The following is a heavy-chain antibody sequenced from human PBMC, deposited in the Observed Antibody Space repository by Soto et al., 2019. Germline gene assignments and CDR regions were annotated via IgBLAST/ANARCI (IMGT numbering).Heavy chain of an antibody. CDR3: AREGSSSGWYDYYYYGMDV. V-gene: IGHV3-74*01. CDR1: GFTFSSYW. D-gene: IGHD6-19*01. CDR2: INSDGSST. Sequence: AGWSLRLSCAASGFTFSSYWMHWVRQAPGKGLVWVSLINSDGSSTSYADSVKGRFTISRDNAKNTLYLQMNSLRAEDTAVYYCAREGSSSGWYDYYYYGMDVWGQGTTVTASS. J-gene: IGHJ6*02.